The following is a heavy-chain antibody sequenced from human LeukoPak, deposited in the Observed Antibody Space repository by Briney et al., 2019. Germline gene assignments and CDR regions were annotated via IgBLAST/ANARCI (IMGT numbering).Heavy chain of an antibody. CDR1: GFTFSSYA. J-gene: IGHJ3*02. Sequence: GGSLRLSCAASGFTFSSYAMSWVRQAPGKGLEWVSAISGSGGSTCYADSVKGRFTISRDNSKNTLYLQMNSLRAEDTAVYYCAKGPDCSGGSCSRGGAFDIWGQGTMVTVSS. CDR3: AKGPDCSGGSCSRGGAFDI. CDR2: ISGSGGST. D-gene: IGHD2-15*01. V-gene: IGHV3-23*01.